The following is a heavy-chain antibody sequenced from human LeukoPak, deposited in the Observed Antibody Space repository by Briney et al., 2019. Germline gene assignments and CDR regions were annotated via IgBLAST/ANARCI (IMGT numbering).Heavy chain of an antibody. Sequence: GGSLRLSCAASGFTFSSYSMNWVRQAPGKGLEWVSSISSSSSYIYYADSVKGRFTISRDNAKNSLYLQMNSLRAEDTAVYYCARVKDYDFWSGYHNFDYWGQGTLVTVSS. CDR1: GFTFSSYS. D-gene: IGHD3-3*01. CDR2: ISSSSSYI. V-gene: IGHV3-21*01. CDR3: ARVKDYDFWSGYHNFDY. J-gene: IGHJ4*02.